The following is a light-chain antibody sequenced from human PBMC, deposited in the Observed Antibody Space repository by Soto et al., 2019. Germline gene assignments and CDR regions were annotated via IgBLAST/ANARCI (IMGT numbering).Light chain of an antibody. V-gene: IGKV3-15*01. CDR2: GAS. Sequence: EIVMTQSPATLSVSPGERATLSCRASQSVSSNLAWYQQKPGQAPRLLIYGASTRATGIPARFSGSGSGTECTLTINSLQSEDFAVYYCQQYNNWPFTFGPGTKVDIK. CDR1: QSVSSN. J-gene: IGKJ3*01. CDR3: QQYNNWPFT.